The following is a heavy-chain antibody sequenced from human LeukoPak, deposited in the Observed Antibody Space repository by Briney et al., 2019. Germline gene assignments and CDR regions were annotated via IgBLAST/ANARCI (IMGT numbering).Heavy chain of an antibody. CDR2: ISYDGSNK. J-gene: IGHJ5*02. CDR3: ARDLGLIGWFDP. Sequence: GGSLRLSCAASGFTFSSYAMHRVRQAPGKGLEWVAVISYDGSNKYYADSVKGRFTISRDNSKNTLYLQMNSLRAEDTAVYYCARDLGLIGWFDPWGQGILVTVSS. D-gene: IGHD3-10*01. V-gene: IGHV3-30-3*01. CDR1: GFTFSSYA.